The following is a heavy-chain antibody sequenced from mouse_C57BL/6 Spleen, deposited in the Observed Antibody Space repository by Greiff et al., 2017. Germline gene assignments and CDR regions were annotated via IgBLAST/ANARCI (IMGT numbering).Heavy chain of an antibody. CDR1: GYSFTGYY. V-gene: IGHV1-43*01. J-gene: IGHJ3*01. CDR2: INPSTGGT. CDR3: ARGGLAWFAY. Sequence: VQLQQSGPELVKPGASVKISCKASGYSFTGYYMHWVKQSSEKSLEWIGEINPSTGGTSYNQKFKGKATLTVDKSSSTAYMQLKSLTSEDSAVYYCARGGLAWFAYWGQGTLVTVSA.